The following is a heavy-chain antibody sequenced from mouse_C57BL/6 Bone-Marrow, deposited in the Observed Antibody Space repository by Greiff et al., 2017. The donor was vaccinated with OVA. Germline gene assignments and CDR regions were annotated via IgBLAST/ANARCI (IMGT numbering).Heavy chain of an antibody. Sequence: EVKLMESGGGLVQPGESLKLSCESNEYEFPSHDMSWVRKTPEKRLELVAAINSDGGSTYYPDTMERRFIISRDNTKKTLYLQMSSLRSEDTALYYCASPRQLRPHYYAMDYWGQGTSVTVSS. J-gene: IGHJ4*01. CDR1: EYEFPSHD. CDR2: INSDGGST. CDR3: ASPRQLRPHYYAMDY. D-gene: IGHD3-2*02. V-gene: IGHV5-2*01.